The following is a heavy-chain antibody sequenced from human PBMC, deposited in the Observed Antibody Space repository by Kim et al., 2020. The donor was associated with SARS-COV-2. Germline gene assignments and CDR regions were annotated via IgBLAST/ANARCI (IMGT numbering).Heavy chain of an antibody. Sequence: SPHANPSLTSRVTISVDTSKNQFSLKLSSVTAADTAVYYCARADIKFFDYWGQGTLVTVSS. CDR3: ARADIKFFDY. CDR2: SP. D-gene: IGHD2-15*01. V-gene: IGHV4-34*01. J-gene: IGHJ4*02.